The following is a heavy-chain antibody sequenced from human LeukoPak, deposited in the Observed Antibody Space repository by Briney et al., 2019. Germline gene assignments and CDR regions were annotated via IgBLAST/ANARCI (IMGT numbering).Heavy chain of an antibody. CDR1: GYSISSGHH. CDR3: ASDISNRWYFF. CDR2: IYHSGST. J-gene: IGHJ4*02. D-gene: IGHD6-13*01. V-gene: IGHV4-38-2*01. Sequence: KPSETLSLTCAVSGYSISSGHHWGWFRQPPGKGLEWIGSIYHSGSTDYNPSLKSRVTISVDTSKNQFSLKLSSVTAADTAVYYCASDISNRWYFFWGQGTLVTASS.